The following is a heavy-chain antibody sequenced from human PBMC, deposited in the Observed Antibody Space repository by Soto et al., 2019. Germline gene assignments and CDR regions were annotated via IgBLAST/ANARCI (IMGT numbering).Heavy chain of an antibody. V-gene: IGHV3-73*02. Sequence: EVQLVESGGGLVQPGGSLKLSCAASGFTFSGSAMHWVRQASGKGLEWVGRIRSKANSYATAYAASVKGRFTISRDDSKTTAYLQMNSLKTEDTAVYYCTSTPLAYCGGDCYSINWFDPWGQGTLVTVSS. J-gene: IGHJ5*02. CDR2: IRSKANSYAT. CDR1: GFTFSGSA. CDR3: TSTPLAYCGGDCYSINWFDP. D-gene: IGHD2-21*02.